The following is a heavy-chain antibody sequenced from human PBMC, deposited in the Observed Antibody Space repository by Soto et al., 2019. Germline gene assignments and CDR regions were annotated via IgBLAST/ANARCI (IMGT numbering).Heavy chain of an antibody. J-gene: IGHJ4*02. CDR1: GGSISSYY. CDR3: ARHSPDFDWLSQFDY. D-gene: IGHD3-9*01. Sequence: PSETLSLTCTVSGGSISSYYWSWIRQTPGKGLEWIGYIFYFGSTNYNPSLKSRVTLSIDTSKNQLSLKLSSVTAADTDVYYCARHSPDFDWLSQFDYWGQGTLDTVSS. V-gene: IGHV4-59*08. CDR2: IFYFGST.